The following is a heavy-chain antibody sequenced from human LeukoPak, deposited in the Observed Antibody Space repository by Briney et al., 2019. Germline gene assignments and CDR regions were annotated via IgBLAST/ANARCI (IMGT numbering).Heavy chain of an antibody. D-gene: IGHD3-3*01. J-gene: IGHJ6*03. CDR2: IIPIFGTA. V-gene: IGHV1-69*05. CDR3: ARDAYDFMDV. Sequence: SVKVSCKASGGTFSSYAISWVRQAPGQGLEWMGGIIPIFGTANYAQKFQGRVTVTTDESTSTAYMELSSLRSEDTAVYYCARDAYDFMDVWGKGTTVTVSS. CDR1: GGTFSSYA.